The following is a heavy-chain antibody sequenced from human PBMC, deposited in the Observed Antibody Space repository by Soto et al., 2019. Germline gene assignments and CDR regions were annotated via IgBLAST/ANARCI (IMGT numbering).Heavy chain of an antibody. D-gene: IGHD1-26*01. CDR1: GGSISPYY. V-gene: IGHV4-59*08. Sequence: PSETLSLTCTVSGGSISPYYWAWIRQPPGKGLEWVGYIYYSGSTSYNPSLKSRVTLSLETSKSQFSLRLSSVTASDTAVYYCARARVIVGATGWFDPWGQGTLVTVSS. CDR3: ARARVIVGATGWFDP. J-gene: IGHJ5*02. CDR2: IYYSGST.